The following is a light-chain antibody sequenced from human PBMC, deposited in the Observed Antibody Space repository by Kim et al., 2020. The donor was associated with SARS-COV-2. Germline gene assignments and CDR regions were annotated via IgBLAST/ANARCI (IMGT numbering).Light chain of an antibody. CDR3: QAWDSSPHVV. Sequence: PGQTASITCSGDKLGDKYACWYQQKPGQSPVLVIYQDSKRPSGIPERFSGSNSGNTATLTISGTQAMDEADYYCQAWDSSPHVVFGGGTQLTVL. V-gene: IGLV3-1*01. CDR2: QDS. CDR1: KLGDKY. J-gene: IGLJ2*01.